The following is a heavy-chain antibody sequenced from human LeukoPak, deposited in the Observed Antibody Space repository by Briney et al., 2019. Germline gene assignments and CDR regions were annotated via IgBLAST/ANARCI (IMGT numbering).Heavy chain of an antibody. V-gene: IGHV3-69-1*01. CDR2: ITSSSTV. CDR1: GGSFSGYY. Sequence: ETLSLTCAVYGGSFSGYYWNWVRQAPGKGLEWVSYITSSSTVYYAGSVKGRFTISRDNAKNSLFLQMNSLRAEDTAVYYCAKDYAARPSNFDYWGQGTLVTVSS. D-gene: IGHD6-6*01. CDR3: AKDYAARPSNFDY. J-gene: IGHJ4*02.